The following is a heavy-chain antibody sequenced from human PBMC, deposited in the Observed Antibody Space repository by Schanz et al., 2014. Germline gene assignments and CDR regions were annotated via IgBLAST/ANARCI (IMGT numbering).Heavy chain of an antibody. V-gene: IGHV3-48*01. J-gene: IGHJ3*02. CDR3: ARKMKLGVYGGKGHDSLDI. D-gene: IGHD4-17*01. CDR1: GFSFSSYS. Sequence: EVQLVESGGGLVQPGGSLRLSCAASGFSFSSYSLNWVRQAPGKGLEWVSYISTTGSTIYYADSVRGRFTISRDNAKNSLYLQMNGLRVEDTAVYYCARKMKLGVYGGKGHDSLDIWGQGTMVTVSS. CDR2: ISTTGSTI.